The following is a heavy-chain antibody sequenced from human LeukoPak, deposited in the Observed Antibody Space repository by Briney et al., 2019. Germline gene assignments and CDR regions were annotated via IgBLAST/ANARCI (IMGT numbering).Heavy chain of an antibody. Sequence: GASVKVSCKASGYTFTSYYMHWVRQAPGQGLEWMGIINPSVGSTSYAQKFQGRVTMTRDMSTSTVYMELSSLRSEDTAVYYCARTYYYDSSGYSTALDAFDIWGQGTMVTVSS. V-gene: IGHV1-46*01. D-gene: IGHD3-22*01. CDR3: ARTYYYDSSGYSTALDAFDI. CDR1: GYTFTSYY. J-gene: IGHJ3*02. CDR2: INPSVGST.